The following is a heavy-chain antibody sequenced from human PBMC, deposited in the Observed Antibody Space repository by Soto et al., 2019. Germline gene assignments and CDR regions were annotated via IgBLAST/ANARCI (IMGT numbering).Heavy chain of an antibody. J-gene: IGHJ4*02. CDR1: GFTFSSYA. CDR2: ISYGGGST. D-gene: IGHD3-22*01. Sequence: PGGSLRLSCAASGFTFSSYAMNWVRQAPGKGLEWVSGISYGGGSTNYADSVKGRFTISRDNSKNTLYLQMNSLRGEDTAVYYCAKGEPYYYDSSGYWNYWGQGTLVTVSS. CDR3: AKGEPYYYDSSGYWNY. V-gene: IGHV3-23*01.